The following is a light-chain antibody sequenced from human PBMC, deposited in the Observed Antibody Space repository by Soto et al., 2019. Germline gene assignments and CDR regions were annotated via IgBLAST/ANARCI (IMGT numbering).Light chain of an antibody. CDR3: QQYDGAPLT. J-gene: IGKJ3*01. Sequence: EIVLTQSPDTLSLSPGEIATLFCRASQTLSINSLAWYQQKPGQAPRLLIYAASTRHTGIPDRFNGSGSGTDFALTINRLEPEDFAGYFCQQYDGAPLTFGPGTKVDVK. V-gene: IGKV3-20*01. CDR2: AAS. CDR1: QTLSINS.